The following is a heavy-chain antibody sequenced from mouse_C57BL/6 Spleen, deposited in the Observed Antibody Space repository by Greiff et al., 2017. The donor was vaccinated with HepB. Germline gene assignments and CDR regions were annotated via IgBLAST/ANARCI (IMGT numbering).Heavy chain of an antibody. V-gene: IGHV6-3*01. CDR3: TGGWEGFAY. CDR1: GFTFSNYW. CDR2: IRLKSDNYAT. J-gene: IGHJ3*01. D-gene: IGHD4-1*01. Sequence: DVKLVESGGGLVQPGGSMKLSCVASGFTFSNYWMNSVRQSPEKGLEWVAQIRLKSDNYATHYAESVKGRFTISRDDSKSSVYLQMNNLRAEDTGIYDCTGGWEGFAYWGQGTLVTVSA.